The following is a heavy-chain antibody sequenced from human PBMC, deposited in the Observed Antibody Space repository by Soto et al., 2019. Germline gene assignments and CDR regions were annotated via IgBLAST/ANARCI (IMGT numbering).Heavy chain of an antibody. V-gene: IGHV3-30-3*01. Sequence: GGALRVSCAASGFTFSIYAMHWVRQAPGKGLEWVAVISYDGSNKYYADSVKGRFTISRDNSKNTLYLQMNSLRAEDTAVYYCARGRWELLLYRVDWFDPWGQGAMVTVSS. CDR2: ISYDGSNK. J-gene: IGHJ5*02. CDR3: ARGRWELLLYRVDWFDP. CDR1: GFTFSIYA. D-gene: IGHD1-26*01.